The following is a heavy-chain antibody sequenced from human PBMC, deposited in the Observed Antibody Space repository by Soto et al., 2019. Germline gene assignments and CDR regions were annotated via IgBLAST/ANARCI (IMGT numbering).Heavy chain of an antibody. V-gene: IGHV4-59*01. CDR1: GGSISSYY. CDR2: IYYSGST. Sequence: SETLSLTCTVSGGSISSYYWSWIRQPPGKGLEWIGYIYYSGSTNYNPSLKSRVTISVDTSKNQFSLKLSSVTAADTAVYYCARALDSYGPPGYFDYWGQGTLVTVSS. D-gene: IGHD5-18*01. J-gene: IGHJ4*02. CDR3: ARALDSYGPPGYFDY.